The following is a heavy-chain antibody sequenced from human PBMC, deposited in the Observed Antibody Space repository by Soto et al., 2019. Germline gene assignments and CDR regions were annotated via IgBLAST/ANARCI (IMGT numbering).Heavy chain of an antibody. CDR3: ARTDTTAMVPSGFDY. J-gene: IGHJ4*02. CDR1: GYTFTSYA. D-gene: IGHD5-18*01. CDR2: INAGNGNT. V-gene: IGHV1-3*01. Sequence: ASVKVSCKASGYTFTSYAMHWVLQAPGQRLEWMGWINAGNGNTKYSQKFQGRVTITRDTSASTAYMELSSLRSEDTAVYYCARTDTTAMVPSGFDYWGQGTLVTVSS.